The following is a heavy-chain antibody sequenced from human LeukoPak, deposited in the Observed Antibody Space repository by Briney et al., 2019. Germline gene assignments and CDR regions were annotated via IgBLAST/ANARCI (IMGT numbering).Heavy chain of an antibody. J-gene: IGHJ4*02. CDR1: GGSISSYY. CDR2: IYYSGST. CDR3: ASQAVAGHPREQFDF. Sequence: SETLSLTCTVSGGSISSYYWSWIRQPPGKGLEWIGYIYYSGSTNYNPSLKSRVTISVDTSKNQFSLKLSSVTAADTAVYYCASQAVAGHPREQFDFWGQGTLVTVSS. V-gene: IGHV4-59*12. D-gene: IGHD6-19*01.